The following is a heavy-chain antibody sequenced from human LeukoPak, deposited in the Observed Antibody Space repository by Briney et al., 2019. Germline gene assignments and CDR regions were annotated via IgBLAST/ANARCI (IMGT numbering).Heavy chain of an antibody. CDR1: GGSFSGYY. J-gene: IGHJ6*03. CDR2: INHSGST. V-gene: IGHV4-34*01. D-gene: IGHD3-9*01. Sequence: SETLSLTCAVYGGSFSGYYWSWIRQPPGKGLEWIGEINHSGSTNYNPSLKSRVTISVDTSKNQFSLKLSSVTAADTAVYYCARLVRYFDWLSRSRSYYYYYYVDVWGKGTTVTVSS. CDR3: ARLVRYFDWLSRSRSYYYYYYVDV.